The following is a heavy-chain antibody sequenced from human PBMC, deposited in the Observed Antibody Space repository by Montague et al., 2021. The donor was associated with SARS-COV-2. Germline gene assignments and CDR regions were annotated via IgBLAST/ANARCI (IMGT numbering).Heavy chain of an antibody. CDR1: GGSFSGYF. V-gene: IGHV4-59*08. Sequence: SETLSLTCAVSGGSFSGYFWSWIRQSPGKGLEWIGYIYYSGTTKYNPSLKSRVAISLETSKNQFSLKLNSVTAADTAAYYCAATDYVASGKYDFWGQGTWVTVSS. D-gene: IGHD3-16*01. CDR2: IYYSGTT. CDR3: AATDYVASGKYDF. J-gene: IGHJ4*02.